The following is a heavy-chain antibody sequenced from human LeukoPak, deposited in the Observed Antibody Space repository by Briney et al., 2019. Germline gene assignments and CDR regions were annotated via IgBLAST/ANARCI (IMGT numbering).Heavy chain of an antibody. CDR2: IYYSGST. D-gene: IGHD3-10*01. J-gene: IGHJ4*02. CDR1: GGSISSSSYY. CDR3: ARTGVETIVY. V-gene: IGHV4-39*01. Sequence: SETLSLTCTVSGGSISSSSYYWGWIRQPPGKGLEWIGSIYYSGSTYYNPSLKSRVTISVDTSKNQFSLKLSSVTAADTAVYYCARTGVETIVYWGQGTLVTVSS.